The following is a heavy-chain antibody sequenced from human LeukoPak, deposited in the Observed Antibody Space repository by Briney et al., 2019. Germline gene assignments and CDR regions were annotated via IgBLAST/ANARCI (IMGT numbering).Heavy chain of an antibody. CDR1: GGSINSYY. Sequence: SETLSLTCTVSGGSINSYYWSWIRQPPGKGLEWIGYIYYSGSTNYNPSLKSRVTISVDTSKNQFSLKLSSVTAADTAVYYCARHETTVGEDYYFDYWGQGTLVTVSS. J-gene: IGHJ4*02. CDR3: ARHETTVGEDYYFDY. D-gene: IGHD4-23*01. V-gene: IGHV4-59*08. CDR2: IYYSGST.